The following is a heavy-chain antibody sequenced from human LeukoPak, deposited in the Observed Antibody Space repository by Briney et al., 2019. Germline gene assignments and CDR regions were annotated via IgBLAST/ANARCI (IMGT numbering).Heavy chain of an antibody. V-gene: IGHV4-31*03. J-gene: IGHJ3*02. CDR3: ARAESGYYDAFDI. CDR1: GGSISSGGYY. D-gene: IGHD3-22*01. Sequence: PSETLSLTCTVSGGSISSGGYYWSWIRQHPGKGLEWIGYIYYSGSTYYNPSLKSRVTISVDTSKNQFSLKLSSVTAADTAVYYCARAESGYYDAFDIWGQGTMVTVSS. CDR2: IYYSGST.